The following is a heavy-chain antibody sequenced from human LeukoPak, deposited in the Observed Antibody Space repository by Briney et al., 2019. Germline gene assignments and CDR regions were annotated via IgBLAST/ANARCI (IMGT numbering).Heavy chain of an antibody. V-gene: IGHV1-46*01. CDR3: ARSGMWFSTND. J-gene: IGHJ4*02. CDR1: GYTVTNYY. Sequence: GASVKVSCKASGYTVTNYYMHWVRQAPGQGLEWMGMINPSISSRTYAQKFQGRVTVTSDTSTSTVYMEVSSLRSEDTAIYYCARSGMWFSTNDWRQGTLVTVSS. CDR2: INPSISSR. D-gene: IGHD2-21*01.